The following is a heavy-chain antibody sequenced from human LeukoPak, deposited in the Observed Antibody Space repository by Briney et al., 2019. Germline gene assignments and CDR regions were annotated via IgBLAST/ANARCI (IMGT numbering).Heavy chain of an antibody. CDR3: AKGPTESCWEKLHD. D-gene: IGHD1-26*01. Sequence: GGSLRLSCAASGFTVTTLAMTWVRQAPGKGLEWVSVIGESDGRTYYADSVKGRFTISRDESKNTLYLQMNSLRAEDAAVYYCAKGPTESCWEKLHDWGQGTLVTVSS. CDR1: GFTVTTLA. V-gene: IGHV3-23*01. J-gene: IGHJ4*02. CDR2: IGESDGRT.